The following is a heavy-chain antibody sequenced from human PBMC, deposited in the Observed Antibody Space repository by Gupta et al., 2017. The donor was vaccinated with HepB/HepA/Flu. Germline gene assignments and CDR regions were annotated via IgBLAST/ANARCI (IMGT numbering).Heavy chain of an antibody. CDR3: ARDKGGSGSAYYFYYGMDV. V-gene: IGHV3-48*03. Sequence: ELQLVESGGGLVQPGGSLRLSCAASAFSFSDYDLNWAPPSSGKGLEWVSYISNSASTIHYADSVKGRFTISRDNARNSVHLQMNNLRVEDTAVYYCARDKGGSGSAYYFYYGMDVWGQGTTVTVSS. CDR2: ISNSASTI. D-gene: IGHD3-10*01. CDR1: AFSFSDYD. J-gene: IGHJ6*02.